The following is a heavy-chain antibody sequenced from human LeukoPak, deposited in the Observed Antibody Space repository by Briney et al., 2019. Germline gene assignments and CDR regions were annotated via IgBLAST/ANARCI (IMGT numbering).Heavy chain of an antibody. CDR1: GYTFSSYG. V-gene: IGHV1-18*01. CDR2: ISAYNGNT. J-gene: IGHJ1*01. Sequence: ASVKVSCKTSGYTFSSYGITWVRQAPGQGLEWMGWISAYNGNTNYAQKLQDRILMTTDTSTNTAYLELRRLSSDDTAVYYCARISGWYVPATESFQHWGQGTLVTVSS. CDR3: ARISGWYVPATESFQH. D-gene: IGHD6-19*01.